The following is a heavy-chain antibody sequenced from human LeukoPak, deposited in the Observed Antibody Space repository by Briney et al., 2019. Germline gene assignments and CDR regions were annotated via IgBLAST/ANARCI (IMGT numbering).Heavy chain of an antibody. CDR3: AMMKGITMVRGTFDY. J-gene: IGHJ4*02. V-gene: IGHV3-23*01. D-gene: IGHD3-10*01. Sequence: PGGSLRLSCAASGFTFSSYAMTWVRQAPGKGLEWVSSISGSGGNTYYADSVKGRFTISRDNSKNTLYLQMSSLRAEDTAVYYCAMMKGITMVRGTFDYWGQGTLVTVSS. CDR2: ISGSGGNT. CDR1: GFTFSSYA.